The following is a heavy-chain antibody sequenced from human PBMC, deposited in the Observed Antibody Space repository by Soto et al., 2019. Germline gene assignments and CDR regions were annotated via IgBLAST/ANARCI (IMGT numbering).Heavy chain of an antibody. D-gene: IGHD3-10*01. CDR1: GFTFSSYG. CDR3: AREIGLSSPGLDY. V-gene: IGHV3-33*01. J-gene: IGHJ4*02. Sequence: GGSLRLSCAASGFTFSSYGMHWVRQAPGKGLEWVAVIWYDGSNKYYADSVKGRFTISRDNSKNTLYLQMNSLRAEDTAVYYCAREIGLSSPGLDYWGQGTLVTVSS. CDR2: IWYDGSNK.